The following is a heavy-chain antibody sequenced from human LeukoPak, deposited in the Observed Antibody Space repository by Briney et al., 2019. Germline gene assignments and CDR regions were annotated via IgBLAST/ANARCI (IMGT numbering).Heavy chain of an antibody. J-gene: IGHJ5*02. D-gene: IGHD5-18*01. CDR2: IYYRGST. CDR1: GGSISSGGYY. CDR3: ARRGYSYGYGGFGGVNWFDP. Sequence: PSETLSLTCTVSGGSISSGGYYWSWIRQHPGKGLEWIGYIYYRGSTYYNPSLKSRVTISVDTSKNQFSLKLSSVTAADTAVYYCARRGYSYGYGGFGGVNWFDPWGQGTLVTVSS. V-gene: IGHV4-31*03.